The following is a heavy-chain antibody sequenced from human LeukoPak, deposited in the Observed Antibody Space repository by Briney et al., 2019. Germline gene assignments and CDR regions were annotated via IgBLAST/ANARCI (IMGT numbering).Heavy chain of an antibody. CDR2: ITGDSNTI. CDR3: ARDRMGGSFDY. CDR1: GFAFSPYA. D-gene: IGHD2-15*01. Sequence: GGSLRLSCAASGFAFSPYAMNWVRQAPGKGLGWVSFITGDSNTIYYADSMKGRFTVSRDNAENSLYLQMNSLSAEDTAVYYCARDRMGGSFDYWGRGTLVTVSS. J-gene: IGHJ4*02. V-gene: IGHV3-48*01.